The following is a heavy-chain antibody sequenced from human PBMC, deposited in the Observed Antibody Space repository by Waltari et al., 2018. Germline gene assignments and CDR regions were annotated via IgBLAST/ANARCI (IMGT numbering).Heavy chain of an antibody. J-gene: IGHJ4*02. Sequence: QVQLVQSGAEVKKPGSSVKVSCKASGATFSSYAISWVRQAPGQGLEWMGGIIPIFGTANYAQKFQGRVTITADESTSTAYMELSSLRSEDTAVYYCARGGHSSSSGWRGTTEQFDYWGQGTLVTVSS. V-gene: IGHV1-69*01. CDR2: IIPIFGTA. D-gene: IGHD6-19*01. CDR1: GATFSSYA. CDR3: ARGGHSSSSGWRGTTEQFDY.